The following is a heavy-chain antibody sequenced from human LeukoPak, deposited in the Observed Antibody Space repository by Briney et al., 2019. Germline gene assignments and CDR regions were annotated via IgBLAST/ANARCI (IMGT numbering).Heavy chain of an antibody. D-gene: IGHD3-22*01. J-gene: IGHJ4*02. CDR1: SGSFSGYY. Sequence: SETLSLTCAVYSGSFSGYYWSWITQPPGKALEWIGEINHSGSTNYNPSLKSRVTISVDTSKNQFSLKLSSVTAADTAVYYCARGPYYYDSSGYYYSDYYFDYWGQGTLVTVSS. CDR2: INHSGST. CDR3: ARGPYYYDSSGYYYSDYYFDY. V-gene: IGHV4-34*01.